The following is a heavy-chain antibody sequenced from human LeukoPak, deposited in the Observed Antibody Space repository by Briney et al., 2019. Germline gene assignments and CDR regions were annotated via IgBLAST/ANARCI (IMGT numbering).Heavy chain of an antibody. Sequence: GSLRLSCVVSGATYRSYEMNWFRQAPGKGLEWVSYISSGGSITYYADSVKGRFTISRDDAKNSLYLQMNSPRVEDTAIYYCARIESNWAFDYWGQGTLVTVSA. D-gene: IGHD7-27*01. J-gene: IGHJ4*02. CDR1: GATYRSYE. CDR2: ISSGGSIT. CDR3: ARIESNWAFDY. V-gene: IGHV3-48*03.